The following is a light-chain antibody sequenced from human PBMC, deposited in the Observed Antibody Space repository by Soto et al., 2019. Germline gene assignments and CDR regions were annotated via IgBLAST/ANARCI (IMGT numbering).Light chain of an antibody. CDR2: GNN. CDR3: QSYDSSLSGWV. J-gene: IGLJ3*02. CDR1: SSNIGADYD. V-gene: IGLV1-40*01. Sequence: QSVLTQPPSVSGAPGQKVTISCTRSSSNIGADYDVHWYQHLPGTAPKLLIYGNNNRPSGVPDRFSGSKSGTSASLAITGLQAEEEADYYCQSYDSSLSGWVFGGGTKLTVL.